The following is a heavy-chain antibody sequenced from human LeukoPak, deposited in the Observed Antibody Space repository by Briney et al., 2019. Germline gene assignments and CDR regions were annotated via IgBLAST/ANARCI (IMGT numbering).Heavy chain of an antibody. J-gene: IGHJ6*02. CDR3: AKSMGDDFYYYGMDV. V-gene: IGHV3-23*01. D-gene: IGHD2-21*01. Sequence: GGSLRLSCAASGFTFSSYVMSWGRQAPGKGLEWVSPISGSGGSTYYADSVKGRFTISRDNSKNTLYLQMNSLRAEDTAVYYCAKSMGDDFYYYGMDVWGQGTTVTVSS. CDR1: GFTFSSYV. CDR2: ISGSGGST.